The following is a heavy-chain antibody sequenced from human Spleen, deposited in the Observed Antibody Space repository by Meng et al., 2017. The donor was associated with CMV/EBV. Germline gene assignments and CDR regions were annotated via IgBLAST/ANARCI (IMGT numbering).Heavy chain of an antibody. J-gene: IGHJ4*02. V-gene: IGHV4-34*01. CDR3: ASYYDSSGYEDY. D-gene: IGHD3-22*01. Sequence: QGQLRQGGAGLLKPAETLSLTCAVYGGSFSGYYWSWIRQPPGKGLEWIGYIYYSGSTYYNPSLKSRVTISVDTSKNQFSLKLSSVTAADTAVYYCASYYDSSGYEDYWGQGTLVTVSS. CDR2: IYYSGST. CDR1: GGSFSGYY.